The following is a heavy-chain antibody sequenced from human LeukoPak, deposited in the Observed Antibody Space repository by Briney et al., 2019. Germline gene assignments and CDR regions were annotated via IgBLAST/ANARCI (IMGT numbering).Heavy chain of an antibody. CDR2: IFYSGNT. J-gene: IGHJ4*02. D-gene: IGHD4/OR15-4a*01. Sequence: SETLSLNCTVSGGSISSRRYYWGWIRQPPGKGLEWVGSIFYSGNTYYNPSLESRVTISVDTSKNQYSLRLSSVTAADTAVYYCARHAGASPMYYFDYWDQGTLVIVSS. CDR3: ARHAGASPMYYFDY. CDR1: GGSISSRRYY. V-gene: IGHV4-39*01.